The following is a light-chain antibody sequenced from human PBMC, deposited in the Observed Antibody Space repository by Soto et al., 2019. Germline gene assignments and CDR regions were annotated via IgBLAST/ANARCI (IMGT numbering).Light chain of an antibody. Sequence: EIVLTQSPGTLSLSPGERATLSCRASQSVSSSYLAWYQQKPGQAPRLLIYGASSRATGITDRFSGSGSGTDFTIIISRLEPEDFAVYYCQQYGSSPTFGQGTKVEIK. CDR1: QSVSSSY. V-gene: IGKV3-20*01. CDR3: QQYGSSPT. J-gene: IGKJ1*01. CDR2: GAS.